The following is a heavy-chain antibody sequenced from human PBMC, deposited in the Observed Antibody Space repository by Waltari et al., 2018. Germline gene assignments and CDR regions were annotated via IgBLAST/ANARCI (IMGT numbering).Heavy chain of an antibody. V-gene: IGHV3-30*01. CDR2: ITNDGTNK. D-gene: IGHD6-19*01. CDR1: GLLFRNYA. Sequence: QVQLVESGGGVVQPGRSLRLHCAASGLLFRNYAVHWVRQAPGKGLEWVTKITNDGTNKYYADSVKGRFTISRDNSKNTLYLQMNSLRPDDTAVYYCARDSDSSGWYIDYWGQGTLVTVSS. CDR3: ARDSDSSGWYIDY. J-gene: IGHJ4*02.